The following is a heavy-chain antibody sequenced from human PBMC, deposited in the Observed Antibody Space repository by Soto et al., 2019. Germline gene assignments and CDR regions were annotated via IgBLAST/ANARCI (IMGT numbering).Heavy chain of an antibody. CDR1: GYSVTSSDYY. D-gene: IGHD2-15*01. Sequence: SETLSLTCIVSGYSVTSSDYYWAWIRQPPGKGLEWIGSMFYSGLTYYNPSLKSRVTLSVDTSKNQFSVRLNSVTAADTAVYYCAPLSVSLSGPYGYWGQGTPVTVSS. V-gene: IGHV4-39*01. CDR3: APLSVSLSGPYGY. CDR2: MFYSGLT. J-gene: IGHJ4*02.